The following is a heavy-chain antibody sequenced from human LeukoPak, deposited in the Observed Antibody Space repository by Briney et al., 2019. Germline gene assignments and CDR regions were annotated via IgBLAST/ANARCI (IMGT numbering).Heavy chain of an antibody. D-gene: IGHD2-21*02. CDR1: GFTFNRCW. CDR3: TSWGDATAEYFQR. J-gene: IGHJ1*01. Sequence: GGSLRLSCVVSGFTFNRCWMNWVRQAPGKGLEWVAHINPDGRDTYYVDSVKGRFTISRDNAQNSMYLQMNSLRVEDTAVYYCTSWGDATAEYFQRWGQGTLVTVSS. CDR2: INPDGRDT. V-gene: IGHV3-7*01.